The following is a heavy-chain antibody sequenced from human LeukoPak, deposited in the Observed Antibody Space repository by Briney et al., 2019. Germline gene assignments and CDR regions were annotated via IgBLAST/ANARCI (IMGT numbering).Heavy chain of an antibody. J-gene: IGHJ6*03. CDR2: IKQDGSEK. CDR3: ARDIARNPYDFWTDYYYYMDV. Sequence: GGSLRLSCAASGFTFSSYWMSWVRQAPGKGLEWVANIKQDGSEKYYVDSVKGRFTISRDNAKNSLYLQMNSLRAEDTAVYYCARDIARNPYDFWTDYYYYMDVWGKGTTVTVSS. CDR1: GFTFSSYW. D-gene: IGHD3-3*01. V-gene: IGHV3-7*01.